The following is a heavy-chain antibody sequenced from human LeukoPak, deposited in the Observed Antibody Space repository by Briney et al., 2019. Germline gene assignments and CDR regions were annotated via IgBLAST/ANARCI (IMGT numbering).Heavy chain of an antibody. D-gene: IGHD3-10*01. CDR3: AKGAQYYGSGSHRRGHYFDS. Sequence: GGSLRLSCAASGFTFSSYGMHWVRQAPGKGLEGGALLRSGGSNKYCGDSVKGRFTISRDNSKNTLYLQMSSLRAEDTAVYYCAKGAQYYGSGSHRRGHYFDSWGQGTLVTVSS. V-gene: IGHV3-30*02. CDR1: GFTFSSYG. J-gene: IGHJ4*02. CDR2: LRSGGSNK.